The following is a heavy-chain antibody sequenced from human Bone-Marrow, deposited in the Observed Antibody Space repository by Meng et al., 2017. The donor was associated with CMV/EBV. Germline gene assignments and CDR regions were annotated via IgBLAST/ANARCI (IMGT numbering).Heavy chain of an antibody. CDR2: IKQDGSEK. Sequence: GGSLRLSCAASGFTFSSYWMSWVRQAPGKGLEWVANIKQDGSEKYYVDSVKGRFTISRDNAKNSLYLQMNSLRAEDTAVYYCARARVYRDTIFGVVIIGETYYYGMDVWGQGTTVPVSS. D-gene: IGHD3-3*01. V-gene: IGHV3-7*01. CDR1: GFTFSSYW. CDR3: ARARVYRDTIFGVVIIGETYYYGMDV. J-gene: IGHJ6*02.